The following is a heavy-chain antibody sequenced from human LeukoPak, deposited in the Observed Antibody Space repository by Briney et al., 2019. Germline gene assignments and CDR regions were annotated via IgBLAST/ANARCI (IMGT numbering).Heavy chain of an antibody. J-gene: IGHJ4*02. CDR1: GFTLSNFW. Sequence: PGGSLRLSCAASGFTLSNFWMSWVRQAPGKGLEWVANIKQDGSEKYYADSVKGRFTISRDNAKNSLYLQMSSLRAEDTAVYYCATHTSGWKGYFDYWGQGTLVTVSS. V-gene: IGHV3-7*05. CDR3: ATHTSGWKGYFDY. CDR2: IKQDGSEK. D-gene: IGHD6-19*01.